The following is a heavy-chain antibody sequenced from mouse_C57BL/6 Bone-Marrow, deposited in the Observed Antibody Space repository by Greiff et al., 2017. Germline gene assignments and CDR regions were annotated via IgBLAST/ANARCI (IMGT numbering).Heavy chain of an antibody. Sequence: VQLQQPGAELVRPGTSVKLSCKASGYTFTSYWMHWVKQRPGQGLEWIGVIDPSDSYTNYNQKFKGKATLTVDTSSSTAYMQRSSLTSEDSAVYYCARSPGTSYWGQGTTLTVSS. CDR1: GYTFTSYW. J-gene: IGHJ2*01. D-gene: IGHD3-3*01. CDR2: IDPSDSYT. V-gene: IGHV1-59*01. CDR3: ARSPGTSY.